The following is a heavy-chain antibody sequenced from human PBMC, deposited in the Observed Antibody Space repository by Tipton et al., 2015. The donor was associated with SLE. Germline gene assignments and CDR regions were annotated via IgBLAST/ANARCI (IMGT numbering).Heavy chain of an antibody. V-gene: IGHV4-30-2*02. CDR2: IYHSGST. Sequence: TLSLTCAVSGGSISSGGYSWSWIRQPPGKGLEWIGYIYHSGSTYYNPSLKSRVTISVDRSKNQFSLKLSSVTAADTAVYYCARQDSSGYWSFDYWGQGTLVTVSS. CDR3: ARQDSSGYWSFDY. J-gene: IGHJ4*02. D-gene: IGHD3-22*01. CDR1: GGSISSGGYS.